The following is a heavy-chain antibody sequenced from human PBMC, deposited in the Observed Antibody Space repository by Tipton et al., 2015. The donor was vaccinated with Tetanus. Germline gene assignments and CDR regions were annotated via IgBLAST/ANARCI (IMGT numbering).Heavy chain of an antibody. CDR3: ARDVWRFYDSSGYQDHDAFDI. D-gene: IGHD3-22*01. CDR2: IYTSGST. V-gene: IGHV4-4*07. Sequence: LRLSCTVSGGSISTYYWSWIRQPAGKGLEWIGRIYTSGSTNYNTPLKRRVTMSVDTSNNQFSLKLSSVTAADTAVHYCARDVWRFYDSSGYQDHDAFDIWGQGTMVTVSS. CDR1: GGSISTYY. J-gene: IGHJ3*02.